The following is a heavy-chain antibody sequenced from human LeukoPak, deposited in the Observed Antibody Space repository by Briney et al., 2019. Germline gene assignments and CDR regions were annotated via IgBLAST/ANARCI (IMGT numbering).Heavy chain of an antibody. Sequence: GASVKVSCKASGYTFTGYYMHRVRQAPGQGLEWMGWINPNSGGTNYAQKFQGRVTMTRDTSISTAYMELSRLRSDDTAVYYCARGSLCTGGVCYTDNWFDPWGQGTLVTVSS. CDR1: GYTFTGYY. J-gene: IGHJ5*02. V-gene: IGHV1-2*02. D-gene: IGHD2-8*02. CDR2: INPNSGGT. CDR3: ARGSLCTGGVCYTDNWFDP.